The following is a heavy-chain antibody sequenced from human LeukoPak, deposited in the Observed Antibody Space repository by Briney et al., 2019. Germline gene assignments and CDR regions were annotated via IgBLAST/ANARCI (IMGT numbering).Heavy chain of an antibody. D-gene: IGHD3-3*01. CDR1: GFTFDDYA. Sequence: GGSLRLSCAASGFTFDDYAMHWVRQAPGKGLEWVSGISWNSGSIGYADSVKGRFTISRDNAKNSLYLQMNSLRAEDMALYYCAKGTWSYYDFWSGPLDYWGQGTLVTVSS. J-gene: IGHJ4*02. CDR2: ISWNSGSI. V-gene: IGHV3-9*03. CDR3: AKGTWSYYDFWSGPLDY.